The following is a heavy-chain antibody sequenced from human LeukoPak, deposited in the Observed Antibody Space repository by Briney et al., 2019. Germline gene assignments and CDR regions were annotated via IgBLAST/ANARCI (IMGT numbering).Heavy chain of an antibody. J-gene: IGHJ4*02. CDR3: ARGNVLRFLEWLFPFDY. CDR1: GGTFSSYA. CDR2: IIPIFGTA. D-gene: IGHD3-3*01. Sequence: GASVKVSCKASGGTFSSYAISWVRQAPGQGLEWMGGIIPIFGTANYAQKFQGRVTITADESTSTAYMELSSLRSEDTAVYYCARGNVLRFLEWLFPFDYWGQGTLVTVSS. V-gene: IGHV1-69*13.